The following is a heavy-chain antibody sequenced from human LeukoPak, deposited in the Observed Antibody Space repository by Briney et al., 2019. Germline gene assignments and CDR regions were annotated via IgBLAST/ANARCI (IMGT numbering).Heavy chain of an antibody. Sequence: PSETLSLTCAVYGGSFSGYYWSWIRQPPGKGLEWIGEINHSGSTNYNPSLKSRVTISVDTSKNQFSLKLSSVTAADTAVYYCARRAAAGTSGYWGQGTLVTVSS. CDR3: ARRAAAGTSGY. CDR1: GGSFSGYY. V-gene: IGHV4-34*01. CDR2: INHSGST. J-gene: IGHJ4*02. D-gene: IGHD6-13*01.